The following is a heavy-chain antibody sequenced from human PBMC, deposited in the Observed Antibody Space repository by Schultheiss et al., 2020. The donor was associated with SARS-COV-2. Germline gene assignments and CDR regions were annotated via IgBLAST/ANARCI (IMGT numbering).Heavy chain of an antibody. Sequence: GGSLRLSCAASGFTFDDYAMHWVRQAPGKGLEWVSGISWNSGSIGYADSVKGRFTISRDNSKNTLYLQMNSLRAEDTAVYYCAREGWFDPWGQGTLVTVSS. V-gene: IGHV3-9*01. J-gene: IGHJ5*02. CDR2: ISWNSGSI. CDR3: AREGWFDP. CDR1: GFTFDDYA.